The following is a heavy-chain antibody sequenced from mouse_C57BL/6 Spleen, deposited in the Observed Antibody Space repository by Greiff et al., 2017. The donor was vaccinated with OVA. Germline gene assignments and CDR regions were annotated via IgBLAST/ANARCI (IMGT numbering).Heavy chain of an antibody. D-gene: IGHD2-1*01. CDR2: IWWDDDK. CDR1: GFSLSTFGMG. Sequence: QVTLIESGPGILQPSQTLSLTCSFSGFSLSTFGMGVGWIRQPSGKGLEWLAHIWWDDDKYYNPALKSRLTMSKDTSQNQVFLKIANVDTGDTATYYCARIEWGKYDYAMDYWGQGTSVTVSS. V-gene: IGHV8-8*01. CDR3: ARIEWGKYDYAMDY. J-gene: IGHJ4*01.